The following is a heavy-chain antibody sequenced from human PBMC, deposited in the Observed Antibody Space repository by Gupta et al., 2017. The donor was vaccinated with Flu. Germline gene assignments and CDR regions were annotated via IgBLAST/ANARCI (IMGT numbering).Heavy chain of an antibody. CDR3: ARDSGATSESLQH. D-gene: IGHD1-26*01. CDR1: GFTFSTYS. CDR2: ISSSSITI. V-gene: IGHV3-48*02. J-gene: IGHJ1*01. Sequence: EVQEVESGGGLVEPGGSLRLACGASGFTFSTYSMNWVRQAPGNGLEWVSYISSSSITIYYADSVKGRFTIPRDNAKNSLSLQMTSLRDEDTAVYYCARDSGATSESLQHWGQGTLVTVSS.